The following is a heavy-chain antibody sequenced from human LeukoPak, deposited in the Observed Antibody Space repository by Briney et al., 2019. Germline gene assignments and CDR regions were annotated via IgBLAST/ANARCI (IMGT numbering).Heavy chain of an antibody. CDR3: AKIPYGDYVLDYYYYMDV. D-gene: IGHD4-17*01. Sequence: GGSLRLSCVASGFNFSDYYMSWIRQAPGKGLEWVSYISSSGSTIYYADSVKGRFTISRDNAKNSLYLQMNSLRAEDTAVYYCAKIPYGDYVLDYYYYMDVWGKGTTVTISS. CDR2: ISSSGSTI. J-gene: IGHJ6*03. CDR1: GFNFSDYY. V-gene: IGHV3-11*04.